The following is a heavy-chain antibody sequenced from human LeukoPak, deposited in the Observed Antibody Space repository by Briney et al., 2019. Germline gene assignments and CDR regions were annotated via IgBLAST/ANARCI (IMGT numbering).Heavy chain of an antibody. CDR2: MNPNSGNT. D-gene: IGHD3-22*01. CDR3: ARDWREYYYDSSGYCDY. V-gene: IGHV1-8*02. Sequence: ASVKVSCKASGYTFTSYDINWVRQATGQGLEWKGWMNPNSGNTGYAQKFQGRVTMTRDTSTSTVYMELSSLRSEDTAVYYCARDWREYYYDSSGYCDYWGQGTLVTVSS. J-gene: IGHJ4*02. CDR1: GYTFTSYD.